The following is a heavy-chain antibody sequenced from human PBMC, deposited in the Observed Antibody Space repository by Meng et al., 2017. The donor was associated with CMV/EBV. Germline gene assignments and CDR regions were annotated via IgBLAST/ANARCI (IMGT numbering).Heavy chain of an antibody. Sequence: GGSLRLSCAASGFTFETYSMPWVRQAPAKGRGWLPVISFEGTNIYYADSVKGGFTISRDNSKNMLYLEVISLTFDDSAVYYCARDRIDCGRTACPSGSLTYFDNRGQGTLVTVSS. CDR2: ISFEGTNI. CDR3: ARDRIDCGRTACPSGSLTYFDN. V-gene: IGHV3-30*04. J-gene: IGHJ4*02. CDR1: GFTFETYS. D-gene: IGHD2-2*01.